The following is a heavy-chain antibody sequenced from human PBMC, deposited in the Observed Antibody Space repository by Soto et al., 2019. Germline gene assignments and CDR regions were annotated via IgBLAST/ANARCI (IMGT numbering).Heavy chain of an antibody. CDR3: ARGRPDPYYYDTSGHSYVA. CDR1: PVSIGRGDYY. D-gene: IGHD3-22*01. V-gene: IGHV4-30-4*01. CDR2: IYYRGPT. Sequence: SETRSLTGTVAPVSIGRGDYYWTHIRQPPCKGLACLAYIYYRGPTHYNPSLKSRVTIGVDTSKNQFSLKLSSVTAADPAVYSCARGRPDPYYYDTSGHSYVAWGQGTLVTDSS. J-gene: IGHJ5*02.